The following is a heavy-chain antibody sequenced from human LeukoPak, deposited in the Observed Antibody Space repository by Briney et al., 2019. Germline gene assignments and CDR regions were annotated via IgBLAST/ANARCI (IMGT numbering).Heavy chain of an antibody. V-gene: IGHV1-18*01. CDR1: GYTFTSYG. CDR2: ISAYNGNT. D-gene: IGHD3-10*01. CDR3: ARDSGSPYYYGSGSPIAWPDAFDI. Sequence: ASVKVSCKASGYTFTSYGISWVRQAPGQGLEWMGWISAYNGNTNYAQKLQGRVTMTTDTSTSTAYMELRSLRSDDTAVYYCARDSGSPYYYGSGSPIAWPDAFDIWGQGTMVTVSS. J-gene: IGHJ3*02.